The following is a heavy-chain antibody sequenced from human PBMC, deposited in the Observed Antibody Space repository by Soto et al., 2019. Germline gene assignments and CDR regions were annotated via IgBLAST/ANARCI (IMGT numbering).Heavy chain of an antibody. CDR3: ARGLQRSGSRGQSFDA. CDR2: IVTYNGNT. V-gene: IGHV1-18*03. D-gene: IGHD6-19*01. J-gene: IGHJ5*01. Sequence: ASVKVSCKAAGYSFTNYGISWVRQDPGQGLEWMGWIVTYNGNTQSTQKLQGRVTMTTDTSTSTAYMELRSLRSDDMAVYSCARGLQRSGSRGQSFDAWG. CDR1: GYSFTNYG.